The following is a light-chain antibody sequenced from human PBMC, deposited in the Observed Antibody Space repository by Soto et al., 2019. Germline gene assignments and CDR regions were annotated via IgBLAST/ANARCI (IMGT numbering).Light chain of an antibody. J-gene: IGLJ2*01. Sequence: QSVLTQPRSVSGSPGQSVTISCTGTSSDVGGYNYVSWYQQHPGKAPKLMIYDVSKRPSGVPDRFSGSKSGNTASLPISGLQAEDEADYYCCSYAGSYTRVFGGGTKLTVL. CDR3: CSYAGSYTRV. CDR1: SSDVGGYNY. V-gene: IGLV2-11*01. CDR2: DVS.